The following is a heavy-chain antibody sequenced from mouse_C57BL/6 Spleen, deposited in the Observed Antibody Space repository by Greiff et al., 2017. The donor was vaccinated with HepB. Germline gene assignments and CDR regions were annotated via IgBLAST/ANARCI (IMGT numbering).Heavy chain of an antibody. Sequence: QVQLKESGPELVKPGASVKISCKASGYAFSSSWMNWVKQRPGKGLEWIGRIYPGDGDTNYNGKFKGKATLTADKSSSTAYMQLSSLTSEDSAVYFCAREGGSGPLFAYWGQGTLVTVSA. J-gene: IGHJ3*01. CDR3: AREGGSGPLFAY. CDR2: IYPGDGDT. V-gene: IGHV1-82*01. CDR1: GYAFSSSW. D-gene: IGHD3-1*01.